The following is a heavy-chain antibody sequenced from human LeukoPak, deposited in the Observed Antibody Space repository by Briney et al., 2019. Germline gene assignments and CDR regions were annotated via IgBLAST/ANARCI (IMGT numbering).Heavy chain of an antibody. J-gene: IGHJ5*02. CDR2: TYYRSTWYN. V-gene: IGHV6-1*01. CDR3: ARRLTQYDCFDP. Sequence: SQTLSLTCAISGDSVSSNSVTWNWIRQSPSRGLEWLGRTYYRSTWYNDYAVSVRGRITVNPDTSKNQFFLHLNSVTPEDTAVYCCARRLTQYDCFDPWGQGILVTVSS. CDR1: GDSVSSNSVT. D-gene: IGHD2-2*01.